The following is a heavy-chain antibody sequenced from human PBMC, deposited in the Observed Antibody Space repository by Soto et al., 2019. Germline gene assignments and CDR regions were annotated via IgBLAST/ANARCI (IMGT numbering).Heavy chain of an antibody. D-gene: IGHD3-3*01. CDR1: GYTFTSYD. CDR2: MNTNSGNT. V-gene: IGHV1-8*01. J-gene: IGHJ6*02. CDR3: AHLEVVIPYYGMDV. Sequence: QVQLVQSGAEVKKPGASVKVSCKASGYTFTSYDINWVRQATGQGLEWMGWMNTNSGNTGYAQKFQGRVTMTRNTSISTAYMELSSLRSEDTAVYYCAHLEVVIPYYGMDVWGQGTTVTVSS.